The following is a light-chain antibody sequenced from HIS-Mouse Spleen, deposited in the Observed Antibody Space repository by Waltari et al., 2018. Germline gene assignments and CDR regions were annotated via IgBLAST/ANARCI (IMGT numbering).Light chain of an antibody. V-gene: IGLV2-23*01. CDR1: SSDVGSYNL. CDR3: CSYAGSSTWV. J-gene: IGLJ3*02. Sequence: QSALTQPASVSGSPGPSITISCTGTSSDVGSYNLVSWYQQHPGKAPKLMIYEGSKRTWGVSNRFSRSTSGNTASLTISGLQAEDEADYYCCSYAGSSTWVFGGGTKLTVL. CDR2: EGS.